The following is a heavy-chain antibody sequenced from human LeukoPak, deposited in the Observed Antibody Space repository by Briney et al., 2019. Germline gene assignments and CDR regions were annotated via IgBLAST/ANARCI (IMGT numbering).Heavy chain of an antibody. Sequence: PSETLSLTCTVPGGSISSYYWSWIRQPPGKGLEWIGYIYYSGSTNYNPSLKSRVTISVDTSKNQFSLKLSSVTAADTAVYYCARVVSYYDSSGYHYYFDYWGQGTLVTVSS. J-gene: IGHJ4*02. CDR2: IYYSGST. CDR1: GGSISSYY. CDR3: ARVVSYYDSSGYHYYFDY. V-gene: IGHV4-59*01. D-gene: IGHD3-22*01.